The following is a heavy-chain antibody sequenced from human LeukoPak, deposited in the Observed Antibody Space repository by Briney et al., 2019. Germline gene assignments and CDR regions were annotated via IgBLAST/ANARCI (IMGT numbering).Heavy chain of an antibody. CDR3: ARGVRDSSGREYFQH. V-gene: IGHV1-8*01. CDR1: GHTFTSHD. Sequence: ASVKVSCKASGHTFTSHDINWVRQATGQGLEWMGWMNPNSGNTGYAQKFQGRVTMTRNTSISTAYMELSSLRSEDTAMYYCARGVRDSSGREYFQHWGQGTLLTVSS. J-gene: IGHJ1*01. CDR2: MNPNSGNT. D-gene: IGHD3-22*01.